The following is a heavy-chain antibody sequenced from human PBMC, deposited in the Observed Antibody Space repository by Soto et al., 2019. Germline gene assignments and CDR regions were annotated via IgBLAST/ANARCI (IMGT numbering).Heavy chain of an antibody. Sequence: PGGSLRLSCAASGFTVSTNYMNWVRQAPGKGLEWVSIIYTGGTTYYPDSVKGRFTISRDNSKNTLYLQMNSLRAEDTAVYYCAREVPVARGCFDYWGQGTLVTVSS. D-gene: IGHD2-2*01. CDR3: AREVPVARGCFDY. V-gene: IGHV3-66*01. CDR2: IYTGGTT. J-gene: IGHJ4*02. CDR1: GFTVSTNY.